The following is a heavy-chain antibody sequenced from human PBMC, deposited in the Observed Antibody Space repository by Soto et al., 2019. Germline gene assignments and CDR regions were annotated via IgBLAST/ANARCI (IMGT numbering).Heavy chain of an antibody. CDR3: AGVAGVMRLLEWLILSQFDY. CDR2: ISGYNGNT. V-gene: IGHV1-18*04. J-gene: IGHJ4*02. Sequence: QVQLVQSGGEVKKPGASVKVSCKTSGYTFSNYGISWVRQAPGQGLEWMGWISGYNGNTNSGQKFQGRVTMTTDTSTSTAYMELRSLRSDDTAVYYCAGVAGVMRLLEWLILSQFDYWGQGTLVTVSS. D-gene: IGHD3-3*01. CDR1: GYTFSNYG.